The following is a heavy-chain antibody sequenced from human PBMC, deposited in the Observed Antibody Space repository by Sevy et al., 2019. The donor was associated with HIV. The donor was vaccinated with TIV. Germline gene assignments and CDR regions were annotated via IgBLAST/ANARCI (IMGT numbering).Heavy chain of an antibody. V-gene: IGHV3-23*01. Sequence: GGSLRLSCVVSGYSFSSYAISWVRQAPGKGLEWVSTINGRGGGTYYADSVKGRFTISRDNSKNTPFLQMINLRLDDTAMYYCARPSPGRAGAGSSFYDNWGQGTLVTVSS. CDR1: GYSFSSYA. CDR2: INGRGGGT. CDR3: ARPSPGRAGAGSSFYDN. D-gene: IGHD6-13*01. J-gene: IGHJ4*02.